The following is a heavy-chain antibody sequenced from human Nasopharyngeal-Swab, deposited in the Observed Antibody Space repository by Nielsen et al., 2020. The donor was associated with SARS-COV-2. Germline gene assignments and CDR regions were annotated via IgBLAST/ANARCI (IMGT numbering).Heavy chain of an antibody. CDR3: ASTPLDSSGYYYALPY. CDR1: GFTFSRYT. D-gene: IGHD3-22*01. CDR2: ISYDGSNK. Sequence: GESLKISCAASGFTFSRYTMHWVRQAPGKGLEWVAVISYDGSNKYYADSVKGRFTITRDISKNTLYQEMNSLRAEDTAVFYCASTPLDSSGYYYALPYWGRGTLVTVSS. J-gene: IGHJ4*02. V-gene: IGHV3-30-3*01.